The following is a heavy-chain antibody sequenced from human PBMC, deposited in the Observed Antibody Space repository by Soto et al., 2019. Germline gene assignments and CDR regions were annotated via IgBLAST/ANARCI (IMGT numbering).Heavy chain of an antibody. J-gene: IGHJ5*02. CDR1: GFTFSSYA. Sequence: EVQLLESGGGLVQPGGSLRLSCAASGFTFSSYAMSWVRQAPRTGLEWVSAISGSGGSTYYADSVKGRFTISRDNSKNTLYLQMNSLRAEDTAVYSCATGHAYYDFWSGDIMGGFDPWGQVTLVTVCS. V-gene: IGHV3-23*01. CDR3: ATGHAYYDFWSGDIMGGFDP. CDR2: ISGSGGST. D-gene: IGHD3-3*01.